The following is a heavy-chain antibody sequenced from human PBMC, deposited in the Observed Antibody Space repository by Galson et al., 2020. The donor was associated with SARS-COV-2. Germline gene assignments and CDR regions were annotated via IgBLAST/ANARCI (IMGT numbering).Heavy chain of an antibody. CDR3: ARHFSRYVMNSIYIDS. CDR2: IYPADSDT. V-gene: IGHV5-51*01. CDR1: GYSFAGYW. J-gene: IGHJ4*02. D-gene: IGHD5-12*01. Sequence: GESLKISCKGSGYSFAGYWNGWVRQMPGKGLEWIGMIYPADSDTRYSPSFQGQVSISADRSTSTAFLQWNSLRASDTAMYYCARHFSRYVMNSIYIDSWGQGTLVTVSS.